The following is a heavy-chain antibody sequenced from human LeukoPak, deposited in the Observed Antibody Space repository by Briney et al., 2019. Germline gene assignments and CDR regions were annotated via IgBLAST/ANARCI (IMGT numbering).Heavy chain of an antibody. CDR3: AKGHPPNYYDSSGYLVYFDY. CDR2: ISGSGGRP. V-gene: IGHV3-23*01. D-gene: IGHD3-22*01. J-gene: IGHJ4*02. CDR1: GFNFSRYA. Sequence: GGSLRLPHTASGFNFSRYALSWVPPAPGKALEWVLAISGSGGRPNYADSVKGRFTISRDNSKNTLYLQMNSLRAEETAVYYCAKGHPPNYYDSSGYLVYFDYWGQGTLVTVSS.